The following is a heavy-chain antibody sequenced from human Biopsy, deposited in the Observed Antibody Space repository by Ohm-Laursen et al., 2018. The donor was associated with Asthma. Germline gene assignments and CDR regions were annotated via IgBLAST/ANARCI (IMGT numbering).Heavy chain of an antibody. D-gene: IGHD3-3*02. CDR3: ARTFHFWSPYHAEHYQL. V-gene: IGHV3-7*01. J-gene: IGHJ1*01. CDR1: GFTFGDYW. CDR2: IKHDGSGN. Sequence: GSLRLSCAASGFTFGDYWMSWVRQVPGRGLEWVANIKHDGSGNNHVDSLKGRFTISRDNAKNSLYLQMNSLRAEDTAVYYCARTFHFWSPYHAEHYQLWGQGTLVTVSS.